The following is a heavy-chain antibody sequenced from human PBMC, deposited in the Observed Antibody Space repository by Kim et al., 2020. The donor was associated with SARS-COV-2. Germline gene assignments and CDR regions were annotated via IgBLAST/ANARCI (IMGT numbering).Heavy chain of an antibody. Sequence: ADSVKGRFTISRDNSKTTLYLQMNGLRAEDTAVYYCAKVLRGYSYGSFDPWGQGTLVTVSS. V-gene: IGHV3-23*01. D-gene: IGHD5-18*01. CDR3: AKVLRGYSYGSFDP. J-gene: IGHJ5*02.